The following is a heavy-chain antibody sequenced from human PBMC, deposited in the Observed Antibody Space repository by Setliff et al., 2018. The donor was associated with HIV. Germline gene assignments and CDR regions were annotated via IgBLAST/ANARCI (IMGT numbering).Heavy chain of an antibody. Sequence: SETLSLTCTVPGGSISSYYWSWNRQPPGKGLEWIGYIYYSGSTNYNPSLKSRVTISVDTSKNQFSLKLSSVTVADTAVDYCARTLIAAAWEDLSFDYWGQGTLVTVSS. CDR2: IYYSGST. V-gene: IGHV4-59*08. CDR3: ARTLIAAAWEDLSFDY. J-gene: IGHJ4*02. D-gene: IGHD6-13*01. CDR1: GGSISSYY.